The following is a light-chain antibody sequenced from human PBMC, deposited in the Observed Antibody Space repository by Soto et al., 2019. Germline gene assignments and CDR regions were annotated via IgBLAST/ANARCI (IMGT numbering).Light chain of an antibody. CDR2: GAS. CDR3: QQYNNWPKT. Sequence: DIVLTQSPGTLYLSPGERATLSYRASQIVSSSYLAWYQQRPGQAPRLLIYGASTRATGIPARFSGSGSGTEFTLTISSLQSEDFAVYYCQQYNNWPKTFGQGTKVDIK. J-gene: IGKJ1*01. CDR1: QIVSSSY. V-gene: IGKV3-15*01.